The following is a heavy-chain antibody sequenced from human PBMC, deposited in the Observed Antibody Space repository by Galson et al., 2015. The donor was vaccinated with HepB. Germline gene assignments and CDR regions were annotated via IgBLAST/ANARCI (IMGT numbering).Heavy chain of an antibody. J-gene: IGHJ6*03. CDR3: ARDQETQLGGNYYYYMDV. D-gene: IGHD6-6*01. Sequence: SLRLSCAASGFTFSDYHMSWIRQAPGKGLEWVSYISSSGSTIYYADSVKGRFTISRDNAKNSLYLQMNSLRAEDTAVYYCARDQETQLGGNYYYYMDVWGKGPRSPSP. CDR2: ISSSGSTI. V-gene: IGHV3-11*01. CDR1: GFTFSDYH.